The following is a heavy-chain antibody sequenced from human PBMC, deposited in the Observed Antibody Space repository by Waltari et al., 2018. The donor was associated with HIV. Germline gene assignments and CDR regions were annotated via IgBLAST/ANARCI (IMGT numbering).Heavy chain of an antibody. D-gene: IGHD6-19*01. V-gene: IGHV4-61*02. Sequence: QVQLQESGPGLVKPSQTLSLTCTVSGGSISSGSYYWSWIRQPAGKGLEWIGRIYTSGSTNYNPSLKSRVTLSVDTSKNQFSLKLSSVTAADTAVYYCARVRLAGYPSSYYYYGMDVWGQGTTVTVSS. CDR3: ARVRLAGYPSSYYYYGMDV. CDR2: IYTSGST. J-gene: IGHJ6*02. CDR1: GGSISSGSYY.